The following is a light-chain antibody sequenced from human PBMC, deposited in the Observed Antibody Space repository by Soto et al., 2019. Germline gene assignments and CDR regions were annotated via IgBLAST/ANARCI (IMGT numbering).Light chain of an antibody. J-gene: IGKJ1*01. CDR2: GTS. CDR1: QSVSSRY. CDR3: QQFGSSSWT. Sequence: EIVLTQSPFALSFSPVERSTLSFIASQSVSSRYLAWYQQKPGQAPRLLIYGTSSRATGIPDRFSGSGSGTDFTLTINRLEPEDFAVYYCQQFGSSSWTFGQGTKVDIK. V-gene: IGKV3-20*01.